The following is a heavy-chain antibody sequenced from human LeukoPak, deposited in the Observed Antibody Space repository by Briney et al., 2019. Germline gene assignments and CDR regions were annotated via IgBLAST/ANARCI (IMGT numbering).Heavy chain of an antibody. Sequence: SETLSLTCAVYGGAFSGYYWNWIRQPPGKGLEWIGEMNHSGTTKHNPSLKSRVSISVDTSKSQISLKLTSVTAADTAVHYCARGYGSGSLPYGMDVWGQGTTVTVSS. V-gene: IGHV4-34*01. J-gene: IGHJ6*02. CDR3: ARGYGSGSLPYGMDV. CDR2: MNHSGTT. D-gene: IGHD3-10*01. CDR1: GGAFSGYY.